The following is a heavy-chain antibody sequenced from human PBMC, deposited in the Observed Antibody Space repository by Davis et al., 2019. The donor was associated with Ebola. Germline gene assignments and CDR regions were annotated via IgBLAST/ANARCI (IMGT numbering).Heavy chain of an antibody. CDR2: IYYSGST. CDR3: ARAGAYCGGDCYWSYFDY. V-gene: IGHV4-31*03. D-gene: IGHD2-21*02. Sequence: PSETLSLTCTVSGGSISSGGYYWSWIRQHPGKGLEWIGYIYYSGSTYYNPSLKSRVTISVDTSKNQFSLKLSSVTAADTAVYYCARAGAYCGGDCYWSYFDYWGQGTLVTVSS. CDR1: GGSISSGGYY. J-gene: IGHJ4*02.